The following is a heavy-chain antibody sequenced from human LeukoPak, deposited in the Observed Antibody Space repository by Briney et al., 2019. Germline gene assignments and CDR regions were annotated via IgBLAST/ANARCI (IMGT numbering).Heavy chain of an antibody. CDR1: GGTLSTYY. J-gene: IGHJ4*02. D-gene: IGHD3-10*01. V-gene: IGHV4-59*01. Sequence: SETLSLTCTVSGGTLSTYYWSWIRQSPGKGLEWVGYIYYSGSTSYNPSLKSRLTISIDTSKAQFYLKLSSVTAADTAVYYCARVVYSGSWGYFDYWGQGILVTVSS. CDR3: ARVVYSGSWGYFDY. CDR2: IYYSGST.